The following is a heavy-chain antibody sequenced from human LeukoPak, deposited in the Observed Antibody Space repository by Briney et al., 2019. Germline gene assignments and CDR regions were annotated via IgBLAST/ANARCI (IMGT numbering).Heavy chain of an antibody. CDR2: INHSEST. CDR1: GFTFSSDA. CDR3: ARGCFEQAGIPCSFEYFDL. J-gene: IGHJ2*01. D-gene: IGHD1/OR15-1a*01. Sequence: PGGSLRLSCGAVGFTFSSDAMSWVRQPPGKGLEWIGEINHSESTNYNPSLKSRVTMSVDRSKNQFSLRLSSVTAADTAVYYCARGCFEQAGIPCSFEYFDLWGRGTLVTVSS. V-gene: IGHV4-34*01.